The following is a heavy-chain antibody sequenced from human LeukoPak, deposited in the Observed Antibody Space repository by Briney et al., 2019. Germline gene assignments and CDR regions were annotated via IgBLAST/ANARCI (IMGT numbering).Heavy chain of an antibody. V-gene: IGHV4-59*08. CDR2: IFYTGST. J-gene: IGHJ4*02. D-gene: IGHD3-22*01. CDR3: ARHREYYESSGYGTSFDY. Sequence: PSDTLSLPCSLSGRSICGYCWLWIRQPPGRGLEWIGHIFYTGSTNYNPSLKSRVTISEDTSKTQFSLKLTSVTAADTAVYYCARHREYYESSGYGTSFDYWGQGTLVTVSS. CDR1: GRSICGYC.